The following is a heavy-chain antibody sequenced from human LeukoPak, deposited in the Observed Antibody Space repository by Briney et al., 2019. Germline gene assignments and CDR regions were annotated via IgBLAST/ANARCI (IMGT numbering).Heavy chain of an antibody. CDR3: ARDERTVAAMEY. J-gene: IGHJ4*02. V-gene: IGHV4-39*02. D-gene: IGHD2-15*01. CDR2: IYYSGST. CDR1: GGSISSSSYY. Sequence: SETLSLTCTVSGGSISSSSYYWGWIRQPPGKGLEWIGSIYYSGSTYYNPSLKSRVTISVDTSKNQFSLKLSSVTAADTAVYYCARDERTVAAMEYWGQGTLVTVSS.